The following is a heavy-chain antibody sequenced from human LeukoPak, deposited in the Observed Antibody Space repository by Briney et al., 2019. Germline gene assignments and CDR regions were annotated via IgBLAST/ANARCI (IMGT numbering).Heavy chain of an antibody. J-gene: IGHJ4*02. Sequence: SETLSLTCTVSGGSISSYYWSWIRQPPGKGLEWIGYIYYSGSTNYNPSLKSRVTISVDTSKNQFSLKLSSVTAADTAVYYCARDHKDGYNSEWGQGTLVTVSS. V-gene: IGHV4-59*01. D-gene: IGHD5-24*01. CDR2: IYYSGST. CDR3: ARDHKDGYNSE. CDR1: GGSISSYY.